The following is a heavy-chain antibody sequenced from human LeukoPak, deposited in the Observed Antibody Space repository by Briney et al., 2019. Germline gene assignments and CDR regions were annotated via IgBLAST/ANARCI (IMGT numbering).Heavy chain of an antibody. J-gene: IGHJ5*02. V-gene: IGHV4-59*08. Sequence: PSETLSLTCTVSGGSISSYYWSWIRQPPGKGLEWIGYIYYSGSTNYNPSLKSRVTISVDTSKNQFSLKLSSVTAADTAVYYCARGSYRQLVDSNWFDPWGQGTLVTVSS. D-gene: IGHD6-13*01. CDR1: GGSISSYY. CDR3: ARGSYRQLVDSNWFDP. CDR2: IYYSGST.